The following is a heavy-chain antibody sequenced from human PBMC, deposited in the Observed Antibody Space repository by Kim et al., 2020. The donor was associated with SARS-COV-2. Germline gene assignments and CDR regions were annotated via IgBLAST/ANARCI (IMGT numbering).Heavy chain of an antibody. J-gene: IGHJ4*02. CDR3: TTIRG. Sequence: KTDGGTTDYAAPVKGRFTISRDDSKNTLYLQMNSLKTEDTAVYYCTTIRGWGQGTLVTVSS. CDR2: KTDGGTT. V-gene: IGHV3-15*01.